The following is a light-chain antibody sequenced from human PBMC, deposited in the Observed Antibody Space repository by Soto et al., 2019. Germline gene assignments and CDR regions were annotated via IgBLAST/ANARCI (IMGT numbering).Light chain of an antibody. CDR2: LNSDGSH. J-gene: IGLJ2*01. Sequence: QPVLTQSPSASASLGASVKLTCTLSSGHSSYAIAWHQQQPEKGPRYLMKLNSDGSHSKGDGIPDRFSGSSSGAERYITISRLQSEDEADYYCQTWGTGIVVFGGGTKLTVL. CDR3: QTWGTGIVV. V-gene: IGLV4-69*01. CDR1: SGHSSYA.